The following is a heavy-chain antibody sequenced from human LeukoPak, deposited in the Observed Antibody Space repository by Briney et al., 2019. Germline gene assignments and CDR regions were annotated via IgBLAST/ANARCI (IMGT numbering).Heavy chain of an antibody. D-gene: IGHD6-13*01. CDR2: LYWDADK. V-gene: IGHV2-5*02. CDR3: AHSRATWYYYFDY. CDR1: GFSLNTTSGVG. Sequence: SGPTLVKPTQTLTLTCTFSGFSLNTTSGVGVGWIRQSPGKALEWLALLYWDADKRYSPSLKSRLTITKDTSKNQVVLRMTNMDPVDTATYYCAHSRATWYYYFDYWGQGTLVTVSS. J-gene: IGHJ4*02.